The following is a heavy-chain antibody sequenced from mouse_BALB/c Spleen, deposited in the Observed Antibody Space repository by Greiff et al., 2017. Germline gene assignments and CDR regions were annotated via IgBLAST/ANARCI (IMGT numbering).Heavy chain of an antibody. J-gene: IGHJ3*01. Sequence: QVQLKQSGAELVRPGTSVKVSCKASGYAFTNYLIEWVKQRPGQGLEWIGVINPGSGGTNYNEKFKGKATLTADKSSSTAYMQLSSLTSDDSAVYFCATTMITTGFAYWGQGTLVTVSA. CDR3: ATTMITTGFAY. CDR2: INPGSGGT. CDR1: GYAFTNYL. V-gene: IGHV1-54*01. D-gene: IGHD2-4*01.